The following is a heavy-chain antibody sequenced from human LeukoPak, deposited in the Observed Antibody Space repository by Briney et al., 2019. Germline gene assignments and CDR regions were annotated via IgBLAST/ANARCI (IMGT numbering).Heavy chain of an antibody. V-gene: IGHV1-69*13. CDR2: IIPIFGTA. Sequence: ASVKVSCKASGGTFSSYAISWVRQAPGQGLEWMGGIIPIFGTANYAQKFQGRVTITADESTSTAYMELSSLRSEDTAVYYCARTLPFDFWSGYPTFYFDYWGQGTLVTVSS. D-gene: IGHD3-3*01. J-gene: IGHJ4*02. CDR3: ARTLPFDFWSGYPTFYFDY. CDR1: GGTFSSYA.